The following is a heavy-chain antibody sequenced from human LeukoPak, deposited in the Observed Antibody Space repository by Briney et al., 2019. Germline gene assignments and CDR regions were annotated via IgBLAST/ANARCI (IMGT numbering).Heavy chain of an antibody. J-gene: IGHJ4*02. V-gene: IGHV3-73*01. Sequence: GGSLRLSCATSGFTFSGSAMHWVRQASGKGLEWVGRIRSKPNSYATTYAASVKGRSTISRDDSKNTAYLQMNSLKTEDTAVYYCVGGGDYWGQGTLVTVSS. CDR2: IRSKPNSYAT. D-gene: IGHD3-16*01. CDR3: VGGGDY. CDR1: GFTFSGSA.